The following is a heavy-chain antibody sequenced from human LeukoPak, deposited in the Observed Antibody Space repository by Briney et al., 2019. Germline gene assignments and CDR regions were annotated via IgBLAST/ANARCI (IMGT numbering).Heavy chain of an antibody. CDR2: ISSSSSDI. CDR1: GFTFSSYS. J-gene: IGHJ6*02. V-gene: IGHV3-21*01. D-gene: IGHD3-3*01. CDR3: ARDLTPYYDFWSGYYSGSGYYYGMDV. Sequence: KAGGSLRLSCAASGFTFSSYSMNWVRQAPGKGLEWVSSISSSSSDIYYADSVKGRFTISRDNAKNSLYLQMNSLRAEDTAVYYCARDLTPYYDFWSGYYSGSGYYYGMDVWGQGTTVTVSS.